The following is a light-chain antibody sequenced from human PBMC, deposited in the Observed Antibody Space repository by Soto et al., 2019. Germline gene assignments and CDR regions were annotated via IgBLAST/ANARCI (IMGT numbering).Light chain of an antibody. V-gene: IGKV1-33*01. J-gene: IGKJ5*01. CDR3: QQSDSLPIT. CDR2: DAS. Sequence: DIQMTQSPSSLSASVGDRVTITCRASQDISNYLNWYQQRPGKAPKLLIYDASNLERGVPSRFSGTRSGTNFTFAITSLQPEDVETYYCQQSDSLPITFGQGTRLEI. CDR1: QDISNY.